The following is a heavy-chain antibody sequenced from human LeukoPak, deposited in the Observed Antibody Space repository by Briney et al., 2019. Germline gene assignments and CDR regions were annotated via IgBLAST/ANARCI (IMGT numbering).Heavy chain of an antibody. J-gene: IGHJ4*02. V-gene: IGHV3-20*04. Sequence: GGSLRLSCAASGFTFSSYGMHWVRQAPGKGLEWVSGINWNGGSTNYADSVKGRFTISRDNAKNSLFLRMNSLRVDDTALYYCARGGAYIGQRGFDYWGQGILVTVSS. CDR3: ARGGAYIGQRGFDY. CDR2: INWNGGST. CDR1: GFTFSSYG. D-gene: IGHD5-12*01.